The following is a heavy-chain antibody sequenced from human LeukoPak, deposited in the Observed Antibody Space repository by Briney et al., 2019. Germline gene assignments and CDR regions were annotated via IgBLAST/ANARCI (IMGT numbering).Heavy chain of an antibody. D-gene: IGHD5-24*01. CDR3: ARGGREMATTIDY. Sequence: SETLSLTCTVSGGSISSSSYYWGWIRQPPGKGLEWIGSIYYSGSTYYNPSLKSRVTISVDTSKNQFSLKPSSVTAADTAVYYCARGGREMATTIDYWGQGTLVTVSS. V-gene: IGHV4-39*07. J-gene: IGHJ4*02. CDR2: IYYSGST. CDR1: GGSISSSSYY.